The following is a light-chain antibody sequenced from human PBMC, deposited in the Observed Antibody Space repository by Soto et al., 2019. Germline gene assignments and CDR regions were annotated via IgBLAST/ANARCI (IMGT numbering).Light chain of an antibody. Sequence: DIQMTQSPSTLSASVGDRVTITCRASQNINSWLAWYQQKPGKAPKLLIYDASSLESGVPSRFSGSGSGTEFTLTISSLQPDDFAIYYCQQYNSYFSWTFGQGTKVEIK. CDR3: QQYNSYFSWT. J-gene: IGKJ1*01. CDR2: DAS. CDR1: QNINSW. V-gene: IGKV1-5*01.